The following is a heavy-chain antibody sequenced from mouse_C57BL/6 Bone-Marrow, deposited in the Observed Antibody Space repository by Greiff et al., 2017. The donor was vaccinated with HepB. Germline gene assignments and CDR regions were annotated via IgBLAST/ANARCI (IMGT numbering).Heavy chain of an antibody. CDR2: IDPSDSYT. D-gene: IGHD2-3*01. CDR1: GYTFTSYW. V-gene: IGHV1-50*01. J-gene: IGHJ1*03. CDR3: ARWLLFYWYFDV. Sequence: QVQLKESGAELVKPGASVKLSCKASGYTFTSYWMQWVKQRPGQGLEWIGEIDPSDSYTNYNQKFKGKATLTVDTSSSTAYMQLSSLTSEDSAVYYCARWLLFYWYFDVWGTGTTVTVSS.